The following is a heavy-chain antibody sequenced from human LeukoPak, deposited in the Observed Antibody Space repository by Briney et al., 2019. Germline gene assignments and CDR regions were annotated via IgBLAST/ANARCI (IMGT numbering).Heavy chain of an antibody. D-gene: IGHD4-17*01. CDR2: IKGSGSYA. J-gene: IGHJ3*01. Sequence: HSGGSLRLSCVGSDFTFANYAMTWVRLTPGKGLEWVSSIKGSGSYAMYADSVSGRFTTSRDNSRNTIFLQMASLRAEETAIYYCGRDPNGDYIGAFEFWGLGTLVSVSS. CDR3: GRDPNGDYIGAFEF. V-gene: IGHV3-23*01. CDR1: DFTFANYA.